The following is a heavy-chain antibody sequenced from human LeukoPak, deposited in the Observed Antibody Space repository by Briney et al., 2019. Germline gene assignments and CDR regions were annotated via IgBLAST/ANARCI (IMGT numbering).Heavy chain of an antibody. D-gene: IGHD6-13*01. V-gene: IGHV3-7*01. CDR3: ARDTSSWSNLYYYYYGMDV. CDR1: GFTFSSYW. CDR2: IKQDGSEK. J-gene: IGHJ6*02. Sequence: GGSLRLSCAASGFTFSSYWMSWVRQAPGKGLEWVANIKQDGSEKYYVDSVKGRFTISRDNAKNSLYLRMNSLRAEDTAVYYCARDTSSWSNLYYYYYGMDVWGQGTTVTVSS.